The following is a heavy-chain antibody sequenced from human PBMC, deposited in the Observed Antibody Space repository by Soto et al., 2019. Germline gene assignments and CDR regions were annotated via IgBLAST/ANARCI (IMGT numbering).Heavy chain of an antibody. CDR1: GYSFTSYW. Sequence: GESLKISCKGSGYSFTSYWIGWVRQMPGKGLEWMGIIYPGDSDTRYSPSFQGQVTISADKSISTAYLQWSSLKASDTAMYYCARSGENVLVPAARNWFDPWGQGTLVTVS. CDR3: ARSGENVLVPAARNWFDP. J-gene: IGHJ5*02. D-gene: IGHD2-2*01. CDR2: IYPGDSDT. V-gene: IGHV5-51*01.